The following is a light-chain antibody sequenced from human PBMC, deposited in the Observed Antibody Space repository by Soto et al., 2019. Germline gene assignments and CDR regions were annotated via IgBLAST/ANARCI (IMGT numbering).Light chain of an antibody. CDR1: QSVIDN. CDR3: QQYNNWPPT. V-gene: IGKV3-15*01. J-gene: IGKJ3*01. CDR2: GAS. Sequence: EIVMTQSPVTLSVSPGERATLSCRASQSVIDNLAWYQQKPGQAPRLLISGASTRATGIPARFSGSGSGTEFTLTISSLQYEDFALYSCQQYNNWPPTLGPGTKVDIK.